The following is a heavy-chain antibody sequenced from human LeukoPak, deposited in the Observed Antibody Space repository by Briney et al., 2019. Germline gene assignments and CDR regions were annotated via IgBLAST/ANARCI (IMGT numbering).Heavy chain of an antibody. CDR2: IYYSGST. CDR1: GGSISSGSYY. J-gene: IGHJ5*02. V-gene: IGHV4-39*07. CDR3: ARNIVVVPAAMGFDWFDP. D-gene: IGHD2-2*01. Sequence: PSETLSLTCTVSGGSISSGSYYWGWIRQPPGKGLEWIGSIYYSGSTYYNPSLKSRVTISVDTSKNQFSLKLSSVTAADTAVYYCARNIVVVPAAMGFDWFDPWGQGTLVTVSS.